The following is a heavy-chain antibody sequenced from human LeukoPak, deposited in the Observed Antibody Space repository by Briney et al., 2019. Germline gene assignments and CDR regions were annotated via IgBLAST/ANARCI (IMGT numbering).Heavy chain of an antibody. CDR2: IRYDGSNK. CDR3: AKDGDSSGWYAFDI. J-gene: IGHJ3*02. D-gene: IGHD6-19*01. Sequence: GTSLRLSCAASGFTFSSYGMHWVRQAPGKGLEWVAFIRYDGSNKYYADSVKGRFTISRDNSKNTLYLQMNSLRAEDTAVYYCAKDGDSSGWYAFDIWGQGTMVTVSS. V-gene: IGHV3-30*02. CDR1: GFTFSSYG.